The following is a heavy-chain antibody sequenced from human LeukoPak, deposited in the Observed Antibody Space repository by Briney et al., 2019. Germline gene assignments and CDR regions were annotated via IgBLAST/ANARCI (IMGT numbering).Heavy chain of an antibody. D-gene: IGHD2-2*01. V-gene: IGHV3-7*01. CDR1: GFTFSKYW. J-gene: IGHJ3*02. CDR2: IKQDGSVK. CDR3: ARDQDVVVLLGIIAYDAFDI. Sequence: GGSLRLSCAASGFTFSKYWMTWVCQAPGKRLEWVANIKQDGSVKYYLDSVKGRFTVSRDNAKNSLYLQMNSLRAEDTAVYYCARDQDVVVLLGIIAYDAFDIWGQGTMVTVSS.